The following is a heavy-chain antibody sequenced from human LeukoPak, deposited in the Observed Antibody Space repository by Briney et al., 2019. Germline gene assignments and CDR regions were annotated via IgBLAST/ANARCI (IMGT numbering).Heavy chain of an antibody. CDR3: ARGRSGWSWDP. CDR1: GFTFSSYW. D-gene: IGHD6-19*01. J-gene: IGHJ5*02. CDR2: INSDGSST. Sequence: AGSLRFSCAASGFTFSSYWMHWVGQAPGKGLVWVSRINSDGSSTSYADSVKGRFTISRDNAKNTLYLQRNSLRAEDTAVYYCARGRSGWSWDPWGQGTLVTVSS. V-gene: IGHV3-74*01.